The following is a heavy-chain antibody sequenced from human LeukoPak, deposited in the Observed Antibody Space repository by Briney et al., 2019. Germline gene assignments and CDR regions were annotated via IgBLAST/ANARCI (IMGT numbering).Heavy chain of an antibody. V-gene: IGHV3-66*01. Sequence: PGGSLRLSCAASGFTVSNSYMSWVRQAPGKGLECVSVIYSGGSTYYADSVKGRFTISRDNSRNTLYLQINSLRAEDTAVYYCARGGYSYYGSGTYYGFDYWGQGTLVTVSS. CDR3: ARGGYSYYGSGTYYGFDY. J-gene: IGHJ4*02. CDR2: IYSGGST. CDR1: GFTVSNSY. D-gene: IGHD3-10*01.